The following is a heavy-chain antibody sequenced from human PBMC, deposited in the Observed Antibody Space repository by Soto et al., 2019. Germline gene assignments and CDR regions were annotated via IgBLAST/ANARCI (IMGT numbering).Heavy chain of an antibody. Sequence: SETLSLTCAVYGGSFSGYYWSWIRQPPGKGLEWIGEINHSGSTNYNPSLKSRVTISVETSKKQFSLKLRSVTAADTAVYYCARLNTGYVVVPAAIHGMDVWGQGTPVTVSS. CDR2: INHSGST. J-gene: IGHJ6*02. CDR3: ARLNTGYVVVPAAIHGMDV. D-gene: IGHD2-2*01. V-gene: IGHV4-34*01. CDR1: GGSFSGYY.